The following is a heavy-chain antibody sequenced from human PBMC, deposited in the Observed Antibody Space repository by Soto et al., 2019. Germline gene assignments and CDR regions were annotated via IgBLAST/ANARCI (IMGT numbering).Heavy chain of an antibody. Sequence: QVHLVQSGAEVKKPGASVKVSCKASGYTFTSYGITWVRQAPGQGLEWMGWISAHNGNTDYAQKLQGRVIVTRDTSTSTAYMDLRSLRSVVTAVYYCARGRYGDYWGQGALGTVSS. D-gene: IGHD1-1*01. CDR3: ARGRYGDY. J-gene: IGHJ4*02. CDR2: ISAHNGNT. CDR1: GYTFTSYG. V-gene: IGHV1-18*01.